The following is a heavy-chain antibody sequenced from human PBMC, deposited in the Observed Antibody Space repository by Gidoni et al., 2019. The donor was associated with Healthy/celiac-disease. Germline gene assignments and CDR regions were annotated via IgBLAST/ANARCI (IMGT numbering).Heavy chain of an antibody. CDR2: ISSSSSYI. V-gene: IGHV3-21*01. CDR3: AREELGYGDTERGY. Sequence: EVQLVESGGGLVKPGGSLRLSCAASGFTFSSYSMNWVRQAPGKGLEWVSSISSSSSYIYYADSVKCRFTISRDNAKNSLYLQMNSLRAEDTAVYYCAREELGYGDTERGYWGQGTLVTVSS. J-gene: IGHJ4*02. D-gene: IGHD4-17*01. CDR1: GFTFSSYS.